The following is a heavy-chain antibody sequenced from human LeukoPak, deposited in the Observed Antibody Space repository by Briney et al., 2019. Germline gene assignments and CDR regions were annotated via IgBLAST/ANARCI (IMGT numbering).Heavy chain of an antibody. V-gene: IGHV1-24*01. J-gene: IGHJ4*02. CDR3: ATGGAGTTSPLDY. CDR1: GYTLTELS. Sequence: ASVKVSCKVSGYTLTELSTHWVRQAPGKVLEWRGGFDPEDGETIYAQKFQGRVTMTEDTSTDTAYMELSSLRSEDTAVYYCATGGAGTTSPLDYWGQGTLVTVSS. CDR2: FDPEDGET. D-gene: IGHD1-7*01.